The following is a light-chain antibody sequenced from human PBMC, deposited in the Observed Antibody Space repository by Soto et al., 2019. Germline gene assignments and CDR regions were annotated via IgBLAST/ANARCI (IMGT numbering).Light chain of an antibody. V-gene: IGLV1-40*01. CDR1: SSNIGAGYD. CDR2: GNS. Sequence: QSVLPQPPSVSGAPGQRVTISCTGSSSNIGAGYDVHWYQQLPGTAPKLLIYGNSNRPSGVPDRFSGSKSGTSASLAITGLQAEDEADYYCQSYDSSLSGYVFGTGTKATIL. CDR3: QSYDSSLSGYV. J-gene: IGLJ1*01.